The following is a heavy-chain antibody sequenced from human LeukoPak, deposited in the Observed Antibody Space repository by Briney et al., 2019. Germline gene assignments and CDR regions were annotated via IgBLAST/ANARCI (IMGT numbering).Heavy chain of an antibody. D-gene: IGHD2-2*01. CDR1: GYTFTGYY. V-gene: IGHV1-2*02. Sequence: ASVKVSCKASGYTFTGYYIHWVREAPGQGLEWMGWINPNRGGTNYAQKFHGRVTMTRDTSISTAYMELSRLRSDDTAVYYCARDLYVVVPAATIRSIDYWGQGTLVTVSS. CDR3: ARDLYVVVPAATIRSIDY. J-gene: IGHJ4*02. CDR2: INPNRGGT.